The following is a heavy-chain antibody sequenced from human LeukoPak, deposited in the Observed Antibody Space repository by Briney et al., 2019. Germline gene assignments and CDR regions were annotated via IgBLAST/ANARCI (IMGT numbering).Heavy chain of an antibody. V-gene: IGHV1-18*01. CDR1: GYTFSAFG. J-gene: IGHJ6*03. D-gene: IGHD3-3*01. Sequence: ASVKVSCKTSGYTFSAFGISWVRQAPGQGLEWMGWISCHNGNTNYAQKFQGRVTMTTDTSTSTAYMELRSLRSDDTAVYYCARDPSWNGNYTGIRYYYYYMDVWGKGTTVTVAS. CDR2: ISCHNGNT. CDR3: ARDPSWNGNYTGIRYYYYYMDV.